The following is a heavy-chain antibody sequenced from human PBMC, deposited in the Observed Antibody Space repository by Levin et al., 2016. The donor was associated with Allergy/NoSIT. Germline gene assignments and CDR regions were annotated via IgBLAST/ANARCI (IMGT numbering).Heavy chain of an antibody. D-gene: IGHD3-10*01. CDR3: ARDWSRRGTMVRGFVTDAFDI. CDR1: GFTFSSST. J-gene: IGHJ3*02. V-gene: IGHV3-48*01. Sequence: GESLKISCAASGFTFSSSTMNWVRQAPGKGLEWISYITGGSSTIYYADSVKGRFTVSRDNAKNSLYLQMNSLRAEDTAIYYCARDWSRRGTMVRGFVTDAFDIWGQGTMVTVSS. CDR2: ITGGSSTI.